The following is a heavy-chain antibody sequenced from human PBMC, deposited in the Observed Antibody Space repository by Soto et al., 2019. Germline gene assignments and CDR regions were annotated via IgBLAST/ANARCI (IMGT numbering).Heavy chain of an antibody. CDR1: GGTFSSYA. D-gene: IGHD2-2*01. V-gene: IGHV1-69*01. CDR2: IIPISETT. Sequence: QVQLVQSGAEVKKPGSSVKVSCKASGGTFSSYAISWVRQAPGQGLEWMGGIIPISETTNYAQKFQGRVTITADESKSTAYMELSSLRSEDTAVYYCSRSQGSSTSLEIYYYYYHGMAVWGQGTTVTVSS. CDR3: SRSQGSSTSLEIYYYYYHGMAV. J-gene: IGHJ6*02.